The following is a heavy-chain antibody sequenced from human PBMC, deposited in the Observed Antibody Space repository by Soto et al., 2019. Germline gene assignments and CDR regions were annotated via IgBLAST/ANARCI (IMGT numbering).Heavy chain of an antibody. J-gene: IGHJ1*01. D-gene: IGHD3-9*01. CDR1: GFTFSSYG. V-gene: IGHV3-23*01. Sequence: GGSLRLSCAASGFTFSSYGMNWVRQAPGKGLEWVSAISGSGGSTYYADSVKGRFTISRDNSKNTLYLQMNSLRAEDTAVYYCAKDALRYQGYFQHWGQGTLVTVSS. CDR2: ISGSGGST. CDR3: AKDALRYQGYFQH.